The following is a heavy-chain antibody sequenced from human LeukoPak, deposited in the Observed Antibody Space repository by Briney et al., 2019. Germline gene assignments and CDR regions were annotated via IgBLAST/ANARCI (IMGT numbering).Heavy chain of an antibody. J-gene: IGHJ4*02. D-gene: IGHD3-22*01. Sequence: QPGGSLRLSCAASGFTFSSYGMHWVRQAPGKGLEWVAVIPYDGSNKYYADSVKGRFTISRDNSKNTLYLQMNSLRAEDTAVYYCARGPTDNSGYYYGENDYWGQGTLVTVSS. CDR3: ARGPTDNSGYYYGENDY. CDR1: GFTFSSYG. V-gene: IGHV3-30*03. CDR2: IPYDGSNK.